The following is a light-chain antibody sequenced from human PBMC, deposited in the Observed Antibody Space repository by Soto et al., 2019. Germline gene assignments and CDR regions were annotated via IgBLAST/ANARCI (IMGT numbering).Light chain of an antibody. CDR2: DVS. Sequence: QSALTQAASVSGCPGQSISISCTGTSSDVGGYNYVSWYQQHPGKAPKLIIFDVSNRPSGVSNRFSGSKSGNTASLTISGLQAEDEADYYCSSYSSSSYVVFGGGTKLTVL. CDR1: SSDVGGYNY. J-gene: IGLJ2*01. V-gene: IGLV2-14*01. CDR3: SSYSSSSYVV.